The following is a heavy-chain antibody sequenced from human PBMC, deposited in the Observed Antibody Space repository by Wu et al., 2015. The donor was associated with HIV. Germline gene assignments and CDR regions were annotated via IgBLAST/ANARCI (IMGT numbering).Heavy chain of an antibody. CDR2: INPNSGGS. CDR3: ATTDHVDRAVNFGDYMDV. D-gene: IGHD1-14*01. J-gene: IGHJ6*03. V-gene: IGHV1-2*02. CDR1: GYTSGAYY. Sequence: VQLVQSGAEVKKPGASVKVPCKASGYTSGAYYIDWVRQAPGQGLEWMGWINPNSGGSSLAQKFQGRVTMTRDTSISTVYMELSGLRSEDTAVYYCATTDHVDRAVNFGDYMDVWGKGTTV.